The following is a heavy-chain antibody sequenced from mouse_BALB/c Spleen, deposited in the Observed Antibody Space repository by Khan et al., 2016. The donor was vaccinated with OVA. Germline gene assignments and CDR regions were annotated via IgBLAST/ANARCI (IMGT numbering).Heavy chain of an antibody. J-gene: IGHJ2*01. CDR1: GYTFTSYW. Sequence: QVQLQQSGAELAKPGASVKMSCKASGYTFTSYWMHWIKQRPGQGLEWIGYINPTSGYTDYNQKFKDKATLTADKSSSTAYMQLSSLTSDDSAVYYCARDRSDYWGQGTARTVSS. V-gene: IGHV1-7*01. CDR3: ARDRSDY. CDR2: INPTSGYT.